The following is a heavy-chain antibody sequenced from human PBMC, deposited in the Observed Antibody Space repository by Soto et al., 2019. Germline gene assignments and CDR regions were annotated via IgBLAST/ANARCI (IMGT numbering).Heavy chain of an antibody. J-gene: IGHJ4*02. D-gene: IGHD2-8*01. Sequence: SSETLSLTCTVTGDSVNSYYWSWIRQPPGKGLEWIANIHYSGTTNYNPSLASRVTLSVDTSKNQFSLKMTSVTAADRAMYFCARYNSYAIDYWGRGTLVTVSS. CDR2: IHYSGTT. CDR3: ARYNSYAIDY. CDR1: GDSVNSYY. V-gene: IGHV4-59*02.